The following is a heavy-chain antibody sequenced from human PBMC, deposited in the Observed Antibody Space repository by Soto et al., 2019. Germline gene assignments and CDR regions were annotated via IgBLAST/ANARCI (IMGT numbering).Heavy chain of an antibody. D-gene: IGHD2-15*01. CDR3: ARGIATGQLDP. CDR2: INPDNGNT. CDR1: GYTFTRYT. V-gene: IGHV1-3*01. J-gene: IGHJ5*02. Sequence: VKVSCKASGYTFTRYTMNWVRQAPGQRLEWMGWINPDNGNTKSSQKFQDRVIITRDTSASTAYMDLSSLRSEDTAVYYCARGIATGQLDPWGQGTLVTVSS.